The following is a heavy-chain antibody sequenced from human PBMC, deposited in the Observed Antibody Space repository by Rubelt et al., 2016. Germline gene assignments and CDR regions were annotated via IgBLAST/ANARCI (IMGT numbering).Heavy chain of an antibody. Sequence: QVQLRESGPGLVKPSQTLSLACSVSGGSISSGGYFWSWIRQRPEKGLEWIGYISYSGSTYYNPSLKSRLTISLDTSRNQFSLNLGSVTAADTAVYYCAREVRVAMVTIDYWGQGTLATVSS. D-gene: IGHD5-18*01. V-gene: IGHV4-31*03. CDR2: ISYSGST. J-gene: IGHJ4*02. CDR3: AREVRVAMVTIDY. CDR1: GGSISSGGYF.